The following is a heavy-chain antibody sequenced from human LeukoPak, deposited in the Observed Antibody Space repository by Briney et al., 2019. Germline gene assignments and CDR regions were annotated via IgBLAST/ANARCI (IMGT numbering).Heavy chain of an antibody. D-gene: IGHD4-11*01. CDR1: GYTFTDYY. CDR3: ARDYSDYSLAY. J-gene: IGHJ4*02. Sequence: ASVKVSCKASGYTFTDYYIHWVRQAPGQGLERLGWISPNSGGTNYAQNFQGRVTMTRDTSINTAYMELSRLRSDDTAVYYCARDYSDYSLAYWGQGTLVTVSS. V-gene: IGHV1-2*02. CDR2: ISPNSGGT.